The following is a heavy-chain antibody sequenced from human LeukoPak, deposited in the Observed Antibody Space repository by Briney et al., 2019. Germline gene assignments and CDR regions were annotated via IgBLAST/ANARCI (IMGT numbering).Heavy chain of an antibody. CDR1: GYTFTSYY. V-gene: IGHV1-46*01. J-gene: IGHJ4*02. CDR2: INPSGGST. Sequence: ASVTVSCKASGYTFTSYYMHWVRQPPGQGLEWMGIINPSGGSTSYAQKFQGRVTMTRDTSTSTVYLELSSLRSEDTAVYYCARAGVRRDGYTVDRWGQGTLVTVSS. D-gene: IGHD5-24*01. CDR3: ARAGVRRDGYTVDR.